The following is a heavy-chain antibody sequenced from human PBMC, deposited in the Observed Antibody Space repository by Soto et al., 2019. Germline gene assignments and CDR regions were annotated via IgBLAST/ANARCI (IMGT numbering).Heavy chain of an antibody. CDR1: GYSISDTIYY. Sequence: PSETLSLTCRVSGYSISDTIYYWGWVRQPPGKGLEWIGSIHYSGTTQFHPSLKTRVTISVDTSKNEFSLRLRSVTAADTAVYYCGRHLKAVAAEMPYWGQGIPVTVTS. CDR3: GRHLKAVAAEMPY. D-gene: IGHD6-19*01. J-gene: IGHJ4*02. CDR2: IHYSGTT. V-gene: IGHV4-39*01.